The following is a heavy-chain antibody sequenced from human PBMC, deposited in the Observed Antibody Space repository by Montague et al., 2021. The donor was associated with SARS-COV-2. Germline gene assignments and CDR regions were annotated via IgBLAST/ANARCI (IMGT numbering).Heavy chain of an antibody. CDR3: ARLLSWIAAAGTIHYFDF. Sequence: SETLSLTCTVSGGSISSSSYYWGWIRQPPGKGLGWIGSIYYSGXTXYXXXXKXRVTIAVDTSKNQFSLKLSSVTAADTAVYYCARLLSWIAAAGTIHYFDFWGQGTLVTVSS. D-gene: IGHD6-13*01. CDR1: GGSISSSSYY. V-gene: IGHV4-39*01. J-gene: IGHJ4*02. CDR2: IYYSGXT.